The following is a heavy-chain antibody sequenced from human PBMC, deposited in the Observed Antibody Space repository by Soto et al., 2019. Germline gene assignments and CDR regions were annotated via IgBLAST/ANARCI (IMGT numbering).Heavy chain of an antibody. Sequence: EVQLLESGGGLVQPGGSLRISCLASGFTFSSHPMTWVRQAPGKGLEWVSTISGSGGSPHYADSVKGRFTISRDNSKNTLYLQMNSLSAEDSAVYYCAKDALLSSTWAYYFDYWGQGALVTVSS. CDR2: ISGSGGSP. V-gene: IGHV3-23*01. D-gene: IGHD6-13*01. J-gene: IGHJ4*02. CDR1: GFTFSSHP. CDR3: AKDALLSSTWAYYFDY.